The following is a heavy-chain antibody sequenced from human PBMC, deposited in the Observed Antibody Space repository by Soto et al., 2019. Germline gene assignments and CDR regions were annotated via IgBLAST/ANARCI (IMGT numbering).Heavy chain of an antibody. D-gene: IGHD1-26*01. CDR1: GYTFTSDY. CDR3: AREVFVGVGATAS. V-gene: IGHV1-46*01. J-gene: IGHJ5*02. CDR2: INHSGGST. Sequence: QVQLVQSGAEVKKPGASVKVSCKASGYTFTSDYMHWVRQAPGQGLEWMARINHSGGSTIYSQNFQGRFSVTRDTSTSTVYMELSSLRSEDTAVYYCAREVFVGVGATASWGQGTLVTVSS.